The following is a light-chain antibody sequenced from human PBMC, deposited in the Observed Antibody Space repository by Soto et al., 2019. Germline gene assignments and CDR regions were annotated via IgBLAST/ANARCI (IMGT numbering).Light chain of an antibody. V-gene: IGLV1-44*01. CDR2: TNS. Sequence: QSVLTQPPSASGTPGQRVTISCSGSSSNIGSNTVNWYQQLPGTAPKLLTYTNSQRPSGVSDRFSGSKSGTSASLAISGLQSEDEADYYCATWDDSLNGWVFGGGTKLTVL. CDR3: ATWDDSLNGWV. CDR1: SSNIGSNT. J-gene: IGLJ2*01.